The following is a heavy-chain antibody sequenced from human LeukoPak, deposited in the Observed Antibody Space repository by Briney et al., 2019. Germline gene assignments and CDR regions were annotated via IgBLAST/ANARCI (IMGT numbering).Heavy chain of an antibody. Sequence: GGSLRLSCAASGFTFSSYWMSWVRQAPGKGLEWVANIKQDGSEKYYVDSVKGRFTISRDNAKNSLYLQMNSLRAEDTAVYYCARDITMVRGGRSDYWGQGTLVTVSS. CDR1: GFTFSSYW. D-gene: IGHD3-10*01. V-gene: IGHV3-7*05. CDR2: IKQDGSEK. J-gene: IGHJ4*02. CDR3: ARDITMVRGGRSDY.